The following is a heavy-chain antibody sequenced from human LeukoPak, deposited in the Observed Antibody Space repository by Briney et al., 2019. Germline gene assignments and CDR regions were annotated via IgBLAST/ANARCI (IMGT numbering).Heavy chain of an antibody. CDR3: ATFPAEWELDY. CDR1: GYTFTGYY. J-gene: IGHJ4*02. V-gene: IGHV1-2*02. Sequence: RASVKVSCKASGYTFTGYYMHWVRQAPGHGLEWMGWINPNSGGTNYAQKFQGRVTMTRDTSISTAYMELSRLRSDDTAVYYCATFPAEWELDYWGQGTLVTVSS. D-gene: IGHD1-26*01. CDR2: INPNSGGT.